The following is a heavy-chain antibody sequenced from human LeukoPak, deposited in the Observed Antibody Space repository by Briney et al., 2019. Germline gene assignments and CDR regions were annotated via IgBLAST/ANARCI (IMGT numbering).Heavy chain of an antibody. J-gene: IGHJ6*02. Sequence: GGSLRLSCAASGSTFSSYWMSWVRQAPGKGLEWVANIKQDGSEKYYVDSVKGRFTISRDNAKNSLYLQMNSLRAEDTAVYYCARDPDREYVPAARTLYGMDVWGQGTTVTVSS. CDR2: IKQDGSEK. CDR1: GSTFSSYW. CDR3: ARDPDREYVPAARTLYGMDV. D-gene: IGHD2-2*01. V-gene: IGHV3-7*01.